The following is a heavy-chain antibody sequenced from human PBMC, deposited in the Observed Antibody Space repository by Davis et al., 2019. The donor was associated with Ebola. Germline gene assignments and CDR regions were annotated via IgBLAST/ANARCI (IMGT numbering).Heavy chain of an antibody. Sequence: SETLSLTCTVSGGSISTYYYSWIRQPPGKGLEWIGYIYYSGSTDYFSGSTDYNPSLRSRVTISVDTSKNQFSLKLSSVTAADTAVYYCARVRSNYVLCMDYWGQGTLVTVSS. D-gene: IGHD4-11*01. CDR3: ARVRSNYVLCMDY. V-gene: IGHV4-59*12. J-gene: IGHJ4*02. CDR2: IYYSGSTDYFSGST. CDR1: GGSISTYY.